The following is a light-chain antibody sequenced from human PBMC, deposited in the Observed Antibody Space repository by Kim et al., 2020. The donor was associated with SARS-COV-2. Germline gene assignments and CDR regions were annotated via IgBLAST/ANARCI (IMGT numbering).Light chain of an antibody. CDR3: CSYAGSSTYV. CDR1: SSDVGSYNL. V-gene: IGLV2-23*02. Sequence: QSALTQPASVSGSPGQSITISCTGTSSDVGSYNLVSWYQQHPGKAPKLMIYEVSKRPSGVSNRFSGSKSDNTASLTISGLQAEDEADYYCCSYAGSSTYVFRTGTKVTVL. J-gene: IGLJ1*01. CDR2: EVS.